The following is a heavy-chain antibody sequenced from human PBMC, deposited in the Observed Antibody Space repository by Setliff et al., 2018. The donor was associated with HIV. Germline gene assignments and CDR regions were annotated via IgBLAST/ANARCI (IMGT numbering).Heavy chain of an antibody. D-gene: IGHD1-1*01. CDR2: LNYDGGNK. V-gene: IGHV3-30*02. J-gene: IGHJ4*02. CDR1: GFTFSRYG. Sequence: GGSLRLSCAASGFTFSRYGIHWVRQAPGKGLEWVAYLNYDGGNKYYADSVKGRFTISRDNSKNTVYLQMNSLRGEDTAVYYCAKDSNWASDYWGQGTLVTVSS. CDR3: AKDSNWASDY.